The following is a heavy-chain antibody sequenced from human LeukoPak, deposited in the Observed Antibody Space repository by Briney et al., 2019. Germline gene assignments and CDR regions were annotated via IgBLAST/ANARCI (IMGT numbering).Heavy chain of an antibody. D-gene: IGHD3-3*01. CDR1: GGSFGGYY. J-gene: IGHJ4*02. CDR2: INHSGST. CDR3: ARGSSYYDFWSGYYHFDY. Sequence: PSETLSLTCAVYGGSFGGYYWSWIRQPPGKGLEWIGEINHSGSTNYNPSLKSRVTISVDTSKNQFSLKLSSVTAADTAVYYCARGSSYYDFWSGYYHFDYWGQGTLVTVSS. V-gene: IGHV4-34*01.